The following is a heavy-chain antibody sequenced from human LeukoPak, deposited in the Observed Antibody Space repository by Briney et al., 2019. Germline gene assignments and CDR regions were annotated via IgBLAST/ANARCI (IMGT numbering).Heavy chain of an antibody. CDR3: ARLTGSYLDY. V-gene: IGHV3-33*01. CDR2: IWYDGSKK. Sequence: PGGSLRLSCAASGFTFSSNGMHWVRQAPGKGLEWVALIWYDGSKKYYVDSVKGGFTISRDNSNNMLYLQMNSLRAEDTAVYYCARLTGSYLDYWGQGTVVTVSS. CDR1: GFTFSSNG. J-gene: IGHJ4*02. D-gene: IGHD7-27*01.